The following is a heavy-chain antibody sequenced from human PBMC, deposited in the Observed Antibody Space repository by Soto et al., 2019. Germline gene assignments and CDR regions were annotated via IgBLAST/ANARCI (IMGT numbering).Heavy chain of an antibody. D-gene: IGHD6-6*01. CDR3: ARGGGIAARPSHFDY. CDR1: GGSFSGYY. Sequence: SETLSLTCAVYGGSFSGYYWSWIRQPPGKGLEWIGEINHSGSTNYNPSLKSRVTISVDTSKNQFSLKLSSVTAADTAVYYCARGGGIAARPSHFDYWGQGTPVTVSS. CDR2: INHSGST. J-gene: IGHJ4*02. V-gene: IGHV4-34*01.